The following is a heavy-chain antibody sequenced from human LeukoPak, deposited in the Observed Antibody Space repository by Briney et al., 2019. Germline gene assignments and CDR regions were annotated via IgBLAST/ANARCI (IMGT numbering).Heavy chain of an antibody. CDR3: ARCLWFGELLGAFDI. Sequence: PVKVSCKAAGGTFSSYVISWVRQAPGQGLEWMGRIITIFGTANYAQKFQGRVTITADESTSTAYMELSSLRSEDTTVYYCARCLWFGELLGAFDIWGQGTMVTVSS. CDR1: GGTFSSYV. D-gene: IGHD3-10*01. V-gene: IGHV1-69*13. J-gene: IGHJ3*02. CDR2: IITIFGTA.